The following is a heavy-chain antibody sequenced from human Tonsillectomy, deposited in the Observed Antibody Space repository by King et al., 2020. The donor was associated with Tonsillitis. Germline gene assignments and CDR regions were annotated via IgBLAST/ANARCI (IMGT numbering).Heavy chain of an antibody. CDR2: IHYSGST. CDR3: AREAAARHYFDY. J-gene: IGHJ4*02. CDR1: GGSISGYY. D-gene: IGHD6-6*01. Sequence: VQLQESGPGLVKPSETLSLTYSVSGGSISGYYWSWIRQPPGKGLEWIGYIHYSGSTNYSPSLKSRVTISVDTSKNQFSLNLSSVTAADTAVYYCAREAAARHYFDYWGQGTLVTVSS. V-gene: IGHV4-59*01.